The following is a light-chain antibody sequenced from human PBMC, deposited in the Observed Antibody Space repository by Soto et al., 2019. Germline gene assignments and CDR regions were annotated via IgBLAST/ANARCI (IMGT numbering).Light chain of an antibody. V-gene: IGKV3D-15*01. J-gene: IGKJ5*01. Sequence: DIVLTQSPATLSVSPVEISTPSCRASQSVSSNLAWYQQKPGQAPRLFIYGASSRATGIPDRFSGSGSGTDFTLTISSLQSEDFAVYYCQQYNNWLYTFGQGTRLEIK. CDR1: QSVSSN. CDR2: GAS. CDR3: QQYNNWLYT.